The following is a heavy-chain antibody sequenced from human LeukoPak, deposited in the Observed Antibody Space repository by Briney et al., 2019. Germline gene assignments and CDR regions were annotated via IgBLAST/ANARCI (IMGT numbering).Heavy chain of an antibody. V-gene: IGHV4-34*01. CDR2: INHSGST. Sequence: SETLSLTCTVSGGSISSYYWSWIRQPPGKGLEWIGEINHSGSTNYNPSLKSRVTISVDTSKNQFSLKLSSVTAADTAVYYCARGGPLRYYGSGSYYNVPLYFDYWGQGTLVTVSS. CDR1: GGSISSYY. D-gene: IGHD3-10*01. CDR3: ARGGPLRYYGSGSYYNVPLYFDY. J-gene: IGHJ4*02.